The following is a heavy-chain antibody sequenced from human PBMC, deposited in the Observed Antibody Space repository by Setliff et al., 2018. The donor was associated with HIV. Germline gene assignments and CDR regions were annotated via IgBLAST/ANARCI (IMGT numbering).Heavy chain of an antibody. V-gene: IGHV3-7*05. CDR3: ATDCAVVGGTGSLDS. D-gene: IGHD1-26*01. Sequence: GVLRLSCAASGLTFSSYWMSWVRQAPGKGLEWVANIKQDGSEKNYMDSVKGRFTISRDNAKNSLYLQMNSLRVEDAAVYYCATDCAVVGGTGSLDSWGQGTLVTVSS. CDR2: IKQDGSEK. J-gene: IGHJ4*02. CDR1: GLTFSSYW.